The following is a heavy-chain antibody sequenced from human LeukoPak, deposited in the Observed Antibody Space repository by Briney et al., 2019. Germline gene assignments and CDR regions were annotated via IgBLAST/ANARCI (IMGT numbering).Heavy chain of an antibody. CDR2: ISSYNGNT. CDR1: GYTFTSYG. J-gene: IGHJ4*02. Sequence: GASVKVSCKASGYTFTSYGITWVRQAPGQGLEWMGWISSYNGNTNYVQRLQGRVTMTTDTSTSTAYMELRSLRSDDTAVYYCARDYRGWGDGYDPSEYWGQGTLVTVSS. D-gene: IGHD5-24*01. CDR3: ARDYRGWGDGYDPSEY. V-gene: IGHV1-18*01.